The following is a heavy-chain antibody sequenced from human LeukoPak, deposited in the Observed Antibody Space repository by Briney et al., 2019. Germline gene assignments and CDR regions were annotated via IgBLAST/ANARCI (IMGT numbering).Heavy chain of an antibody. CDR2: MNPNSGNT. Sequence: ASVKVSCKASGYTFTSHDINWLRQATGQGLEWMGWMNPNSGNTGYAQKFQGRVTITRNTSISTAYMELSSLRSEDTAVYYCARTYRSDYYRDDAFYIWGQGTMVTVSS. J-gene: IGHJ3*02. D-gene: IGHD3-3*01. CDR1: GYTFTSHD. V-gene: IGHV1-8*03. CDR3: ARTYRSDYYRDDAFYI.